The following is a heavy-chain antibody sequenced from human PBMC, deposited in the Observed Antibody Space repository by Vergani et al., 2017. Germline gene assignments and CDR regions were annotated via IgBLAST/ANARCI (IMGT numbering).Heavy chain of an antibody. D-gene: IGHD3-22*01. CDR3: ARGGVYYDSSGDNWFDP. V-gene: IGHV1-2*02. Sequence: QVQLVQSGAEVKKPGSSVKVSCKASGGTFSSYAISWVRQAPGQGLEWMGWINPNSGGTNYAQKFQGRVTMTRDTSISTAYMELSRLRSDDTAVYYCARGGVYYDSSGDNWFDPWGQGTLVTVSS. CDR2: INPNSGGT. J-gene: IGHJ5*02. CDR1: GGTFSSYA.